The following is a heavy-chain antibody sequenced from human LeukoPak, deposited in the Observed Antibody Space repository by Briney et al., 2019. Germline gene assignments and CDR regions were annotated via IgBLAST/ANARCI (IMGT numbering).Heavy chain of an antibody. CDR1: GFTFSSYS. J-gene: IGHJ5*02. CDR2: ISTTSSYI. CDR3: ASHCGLVQAGPYNWFDP. V-gene: IGHV3-21*01. D-gene: IGHD6-6*01. Sequence: PGGSLRLSCAACGFTFSSYSMNWVRQAPGKGLEWVSSISTTSSYIYYADSVKGRFTISRDNAKNSLYLQMNSLRAEDTAVYYCASHCGLVQAGPYNWFDPWGQGTLVTVSS.